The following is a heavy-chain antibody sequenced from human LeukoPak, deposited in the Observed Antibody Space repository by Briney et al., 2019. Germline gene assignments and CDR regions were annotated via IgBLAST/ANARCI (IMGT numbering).Heavy chain of an antibody. V-gene: IGHV4-31*03. CDR3: ARKTYSGSYYFDY. CDR1: GGSISSGGYY. J-gene: IGHJ4*02. Sequence: SETLSLTCTVSGGSISSGGYYWSWIRQHLGKGLEWIGYIYYSGSTYYNPSLKSRVTISADTSKNQFSLKLSSVTAADTAVYYCARKTYSGSYYFDYWGQGTLVTVSS. D-gene: IGHD1-26*01. CDR2: IYYSGST.